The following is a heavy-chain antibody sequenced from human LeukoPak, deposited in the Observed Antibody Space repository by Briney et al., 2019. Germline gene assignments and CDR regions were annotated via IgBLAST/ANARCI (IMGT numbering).Heavy chain of an antibody. Sequence: GGSLRLSCAASGFTFSSYAMSWVRQAPGKGLEWVSAVSVSGANTYHPDSVRARFTISRDNSKNTLHLQMNTLRAEDTAVFYCAREPSDCTGGACHSGGGYYFEYWGQGILVTVSS. CDR1: GFTFSSYA. J-gene: IGHJ4*02. D-gene: IGHD2-8*02. CDR3: AREPSDCTGGACHSGGGYYFEY. CDR2: VSVSGANT. V-gene: IGHV3-23*01.